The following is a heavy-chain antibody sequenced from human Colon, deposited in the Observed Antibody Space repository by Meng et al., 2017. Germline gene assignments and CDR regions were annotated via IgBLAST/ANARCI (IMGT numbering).Heavy chain of an antibody. D-gene: IGHD3-22*01. CDR2: IYASGST. CDR1: GGSVSSASYY. V-gene: IGHV4-61*02. J-gene: IGHJ3*02. CDR3: ARGGWLLGFDI. Sequence: SETLSLTCTVAGGSVSSASYYWSWIRQPAGKGLEWIGRIYASGSTNYNPSLASRVTLSIDTSKSQFSLKLSSVTAADTAAYYGARGGWLLGFDIWGQGTTVTVSS.